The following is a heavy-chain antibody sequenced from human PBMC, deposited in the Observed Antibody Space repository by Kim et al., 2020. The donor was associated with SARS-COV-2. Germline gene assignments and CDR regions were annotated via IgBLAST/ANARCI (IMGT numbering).Heavy chain of an antibody. Sequence: SVKVSCKASGGTFSSYAISWVRQAPGQGLEWMGGIIPIFGTANYAQKFQGRVTITADKSTSTAYMELSSLRSEDTAVYYCARAPMSYYDSSGYYGSPLDYWGQGTLVTVSS. CDR2: IIPIFGTA. J-gene: IGHJ4*02. V-gene: IGHV1-69*06. D-gene: IGHD3-22*01. CDR1: GGTFSSYA. CDR3: ARAPMSYYDSSGYYGSPLDY.